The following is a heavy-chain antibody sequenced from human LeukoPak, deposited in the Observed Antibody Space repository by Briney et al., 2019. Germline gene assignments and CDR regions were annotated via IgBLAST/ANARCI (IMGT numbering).Heavy chain of an antibody. J-gene: IGHJ4*02. D-gene: IGHD1-26*01. V-gene: IGHV1-3*01. CDR3: ARGGVGATGTFDY. Sequence: ASVKVSCKASGYTFTSYAMHWVRQAPGQRLEWMGWINAGNGNTKYSQKFQGRVTITRDTSASTAYMELSSLRSEDTAVYYCARGGVGATGTFDYWGQGTLVTVSS. CDR1: GYTFTSYA. CDR2: INAGNGNT.